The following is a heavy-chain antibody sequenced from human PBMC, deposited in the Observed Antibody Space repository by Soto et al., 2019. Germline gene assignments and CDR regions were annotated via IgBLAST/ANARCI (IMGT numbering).Heavy chain of an antibody. CDR1: GYDFTAYD. Sequence: ASVKVSCKASGYDFTAYDINWVRQASGQGLEWMGWMNPINGATGSARRFQGRVSMTRNTATGAAYLELTSLRSDDSAVYYCGRGPSPRAPAGGTPYYFAMDVWGQGTTVTVSS. CDR3: GRGPSPRAPAGGTPYYFAMDV. D-gene: IGHD6-13*01. J-gene: IGHJ6*02. V-gene: IGHV1-8*02. CDR2: MNPINGAT.